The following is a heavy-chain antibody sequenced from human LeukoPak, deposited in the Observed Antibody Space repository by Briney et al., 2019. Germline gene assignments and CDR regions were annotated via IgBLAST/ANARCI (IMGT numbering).Heavy chain of an antibody. V-gene: IGHV3-21*01. Sequence: GGSLRLSCAASGFTVSGNYMSWVRQAPGKGLEWVSSISSSSSYIYYADSVKGRFTISRDNAKNSLYLQMNSLRAEDTAVYYCAREKQRRDYYYYMDVWGKGTTVTVSS. J-gene: IGHJ6*03. CDR3: AREKQRRDYYYYMDV. D-gene: IGHD5-18*01. CDR2: ISSSSSYI. CDR1: GFTVSGNY.